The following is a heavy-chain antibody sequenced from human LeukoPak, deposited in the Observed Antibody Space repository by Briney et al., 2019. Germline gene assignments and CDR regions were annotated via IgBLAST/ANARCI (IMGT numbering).Heavy chain of an antibody. CDR2: INSDGSST. Sequence: GGSLRLSCAASGFTFSSYWMHWVRQAPGKGLVWVSRINSDGSSTSYADSVKGRFTISRDNAKNTLYLQMNSLRVEDTAVYYCVREGRVTGYDFDCWGQGTQVTVSS. CDR1: GFTFSSYW. J-gene: IGHJ4*02. CDR3: VREGRVTGYDFDC. V-gene: IGHV3-74*01. D-gene: IGHD5-12*01.